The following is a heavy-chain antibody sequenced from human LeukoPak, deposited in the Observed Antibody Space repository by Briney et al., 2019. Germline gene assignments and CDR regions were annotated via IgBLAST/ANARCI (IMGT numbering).Heavy chain of an antibody. CDR1: GYTFTDYY. D-gene: IGHD6-13*01. CDR2: INPNSGGT. Sequence: ASVKVSCKASGYTFTDYYMHWVRQAPGQGLEWMGWINPNSGGTNYAQKSQGRVTMTTDTSISTAYMEVSRLRSDDTAVYYCARVRIGQQLDRYYYYAMDVWGQGTTVTVSS. J-gene: IGHJ6*02. V-gene: IGHV1-2*02. CDR3: ARVRIGQQLDRYYYYAMDV.